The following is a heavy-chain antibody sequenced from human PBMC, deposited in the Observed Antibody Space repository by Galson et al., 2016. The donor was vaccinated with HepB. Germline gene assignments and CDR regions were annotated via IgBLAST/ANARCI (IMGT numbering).Heavy chain of an antibody. J-gene: IGHJ4*02. CDR2: IYWDDDE. Sequence: PALVKPTQTLTLTCTFSGFSLTTSGVGVGWIRQPPGKALEWLALIYWDDDERYSPSLKSRLTISKDTSKNQVVLTMTNMDPVDTATYYCARIRGIAAAGPFDYWGQGTLVTVSS. CDR3: ARIRGIAAAGPFDY. CDR1: GFSLTTSGVG. V-gene: IGHV2-5*02. D-gene: IGHD6-13*01.